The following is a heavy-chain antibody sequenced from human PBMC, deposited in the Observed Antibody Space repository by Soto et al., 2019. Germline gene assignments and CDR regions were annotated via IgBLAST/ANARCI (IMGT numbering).Heavy chain of an antibody. CDR1: GGSISSYY. V-gene: IGHV4-59*01. CDR3: ARPLCGRGNWFDP. Sequence: HSETLSLTCTVSGGSISSYYWSWIRQPPGKGLEWIGYIYYSGSTNYNPSLKSRVTISVDTSKNQFSLKLSSVTAADTAVYYWARPLCGRGNWFDPLGQGNRVTVS. D-gene: IGHD3-16*01. J-gene: IGHJ5*02. CDR2: IYYSGST.